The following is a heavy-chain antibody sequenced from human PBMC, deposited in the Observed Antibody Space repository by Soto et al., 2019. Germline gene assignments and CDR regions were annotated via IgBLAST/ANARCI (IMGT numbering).Heavy chain of an antibody. CDR1: EGSFSSFS. Sequence: QMILAQSGAEVKKPGSSVKVSCKVSEGSFSSFSINWVRQAPGQRFEWMGGIIPILGTANFTQKFQDRVTFTADESTATAYMTLSSLTSEDTAFYYCTSFDSNGYYPQNHYWGPGTQVTVSS. CDR2: IIPILGTA. J-gene: IGHJ4*02. D-gene: IGHD3-22*01. CDR3: TSFDSNGYYPQNHY. V-gene: IGHV1-69*01.